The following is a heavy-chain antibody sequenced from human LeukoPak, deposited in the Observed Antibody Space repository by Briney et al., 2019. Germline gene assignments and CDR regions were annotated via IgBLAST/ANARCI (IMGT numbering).Heavy chain of an antibody. CDR2: ISSSSSYI. CDR1: GFTFSSYS. V-gene: IGHV3-21*01. D-gene: IGHD1-7*01. Sequence: GGFLRLSCAASGFTFSSYSMNWVRQAPGKGLEWVSSISSSSSYIYYADSVKGRFTISRDNAKNSLYLQMNSLRAEDTAVYYCARSVKLRPFDYWGQGTLVTVSS. CDR3: ARSVKLRPFDY. J-gene: IGHJ4*02.